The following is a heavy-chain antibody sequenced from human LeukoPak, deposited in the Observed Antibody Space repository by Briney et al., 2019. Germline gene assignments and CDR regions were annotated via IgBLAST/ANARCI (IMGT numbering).Heavy chain of an antibody. V-gene: IGHV3-73*01. CDR3: TRLTDIVVVPTTS. J-gene: IGHJ5*02. CDR1: GFTFSDSA. CDR2: IRSKVNNYAT. Sequence: PGGSLRLSCAASGFTFSDSAIDWVRQASGKGLEWVGRIRSKVNNYATVYAASVKGRFTISRDDSKNTAYLQMNTLQTDDTAVYYCTRLTDIVVVPTTSWGQGTLVTVSS. D-gene: IGHD2-2*01.